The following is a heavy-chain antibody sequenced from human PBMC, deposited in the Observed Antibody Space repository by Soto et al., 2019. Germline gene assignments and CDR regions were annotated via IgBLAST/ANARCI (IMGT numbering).Heavy chain of an antibody. Sequence: QVQLVXSGXXXXXXGASVKVSCKASGYTFTSYGISWVRQAPGQGLEWMGWISAYNGNTNYAQKLQGRVTMTTDTPTSTAYMELRSLRSDDTAVYYCARERGSWYEDGWFDPWGQGTLVTVSS. J-gene: IGHJ5*02. D-gene: IGHD6-13*01. CDR2: ISAYNGNT. CDR1: GYTFTSYG. V-gene: IGHV1-18*01. CDR3: ARERGSWYEDGWFDP.